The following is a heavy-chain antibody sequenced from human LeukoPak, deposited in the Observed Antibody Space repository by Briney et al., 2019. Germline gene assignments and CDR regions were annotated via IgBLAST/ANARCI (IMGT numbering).Heavy chain of an antibody. Sequence: PSETLSLTCAVYGGSFSGYYWSWIRQPPGKGLEWIGEINHSGSTNHNPSLKSRVTISVDTSKNQFSLKLSSVTAADTAVYYCGGDGYNPWFDPWGQGTLVTVSS. CDR1: GGSFSGYY. CDR2: INHSGST. CDR3: GGDGYNPWFDP. D-gene: IGHD5-24*01. V-gene: IGHV4-34*01. J-gene: IGHJ5*02.